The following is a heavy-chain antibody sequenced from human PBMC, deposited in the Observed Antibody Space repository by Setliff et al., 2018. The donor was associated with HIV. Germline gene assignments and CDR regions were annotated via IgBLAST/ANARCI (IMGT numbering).Heavy chain of an antibody. CDR3: ARGREWTHLDY. J-gene: IGHJ4*02. D-gene: IGHD3-3*01. V-gene: IGHV4-4*07. CDR1: GGSISSYY. Sequence: PSETLSLTCTVSGGSISSYYWSWIRQPAGKGLEWIGRIYASGSTNYNPSLKSRVTMSVDTSKNHFSLKLSSVTAADTAVFYCARGREWTHLDYWGQGTLVTSPQ. CDR2: IYASGST.